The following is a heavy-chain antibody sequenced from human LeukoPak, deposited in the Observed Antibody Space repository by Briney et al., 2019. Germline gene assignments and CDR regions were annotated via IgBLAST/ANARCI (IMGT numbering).Heavy chain of an antibody. CDR2: ISNDGGGT. D-gene: IGHD3-22*01. Sequence: GGSLRLSCAASGFIFNNYGLICVRQAPGKGLQWVSAISNDGGGTTYADFVKGRFTISRDNSKNTLFLQMSRLRAEDTALYYCAKGGSGYFADLWGQGTLVTVSS. V-gene: IGHV3-23*01. CDR1: GFIFNNYG. CDR3: AKGGSGYFADL. J-gene: IGHJ5*02.